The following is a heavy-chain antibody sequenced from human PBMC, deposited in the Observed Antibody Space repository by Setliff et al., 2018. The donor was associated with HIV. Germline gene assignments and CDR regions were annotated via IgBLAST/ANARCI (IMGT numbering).Heavy chain of an antibody. Sequence: PSETLSLTCNVSDDSFSTNYWSWVRQPPGKGLEWIGYIYTSGTTEYNPSLDSRFTISVDTSRDQFSLNLRPVTAADTALYFCARLIHTGLLYFDYWGLGMLVTVSS. V-gene: IGHV4-4*09. D-gene: IGHD2-8*02. CDR1: DDSFSTNY. CDR2: IYTSGTT. CDR3: ARLIHTGLLYFDY. J-gene: IGHJ4*02.